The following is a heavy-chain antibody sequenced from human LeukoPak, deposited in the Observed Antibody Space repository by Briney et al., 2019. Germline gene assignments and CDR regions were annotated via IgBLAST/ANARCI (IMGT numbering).Heavy chain of an antibody. CDR2: IYSGGNT. V-gene: IGHV3-53*01. CDR1: GLTVSSNC. J-gene: IGHJ4*02. Sequence: GSLRLSCAASGLTVSSNCMSWFRQAPGRGLEWVSLIYSGGNTEYADSVKGRFTISRGNSKNTLYLQMNSLRGEDTAVYYCARRAGDYSHPYDYWGQGTLVTVSS. D-gene: IGHD3-22*01. CDR3: ARRAGDYSHPYDY.